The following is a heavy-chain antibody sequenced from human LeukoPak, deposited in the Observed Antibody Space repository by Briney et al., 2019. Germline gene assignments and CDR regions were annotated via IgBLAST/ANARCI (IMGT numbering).Heavy chain of an antibody. D-gene: IGHD3-16*01. CDR2: INPKSGAT. CDR1: GYTFTDYF. Sequence: ASVKVSCKASGYTFTDYFLHWVRHAPGQGLEWMGWINPKSGATNYAQNFQCRVTMTRDTSKSTGNMELNRLTSDDTAVYYCARAYEYGWFDPWGQGTLVTVSS. CDR3: ARAYEYGWFDP. V-gene: IGHV1-2*02. J-gene: IGHJ5*02.